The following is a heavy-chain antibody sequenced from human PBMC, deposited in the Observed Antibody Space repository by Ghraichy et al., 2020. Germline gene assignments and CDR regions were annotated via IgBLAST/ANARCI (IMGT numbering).Heavy chain of an antibody. CDR1: GYTFTSYD. D-gene: IGHD2-2*02. J-gene: IGHJ4*02. V-gene: IGHV1-8*01. CDR3: ARDCSSTSCYIY. CDR2: MNPNSGNT. Sequence: ASVKVSCKASGYTFTSYDINWVRQATGQGLEWMGWMNPNSGNTGYAQKFQGRVTMTRNTSISTAYMELSSLRSEDTAVYYCARDCSSTSCYIYWGQGTLVTVSS.